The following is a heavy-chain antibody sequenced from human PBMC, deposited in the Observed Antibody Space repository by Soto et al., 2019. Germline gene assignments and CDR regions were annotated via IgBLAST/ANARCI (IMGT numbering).Heavy chain of an antibody. J-gene: IGHJ4*02. CDR3: ARDHDEDFGYDLDYFDY. Sequence: EVQLVESGGGLVQPGRSLRLSCAASGFTFDDYAMHWVRQAPGKGLEWGSGINWNSVTFDYADSVKGRFTISRDNAKNALYLQMDSLRGEDTAFYFWARDHDEDFGYDLDYFDYWGQGTLVTVSS. D-gene: IGHD5-12*01. CDR1: GFTFDDYA. CDR2: INWNSVTF. V-gene: IGHV3-9*01.